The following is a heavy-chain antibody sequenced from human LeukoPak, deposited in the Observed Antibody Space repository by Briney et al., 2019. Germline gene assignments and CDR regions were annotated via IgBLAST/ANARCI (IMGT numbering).Heavy chain of an antibody. CDR2: FDPEDGET. CDR1: GYTLTELS. V-gene: IGHV1-24*01. J-gene: IGHJ3*02. D-gene: IGHD4-17*01. CDR3: ARESGAVTSDAFDI. Sequence: ASVKVSCKVSGYTLTELSMHWVRQAPGKGLEWMGGFDPEDGETFYAQKFQGRVTMTEDTSTDTAYMELSSLRSEDTAVYYCARESGAVTSDAFDIWGQGTMVTVSS.